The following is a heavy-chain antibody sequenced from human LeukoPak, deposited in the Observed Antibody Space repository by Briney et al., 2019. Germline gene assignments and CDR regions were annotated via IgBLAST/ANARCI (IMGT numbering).Heavy chain of an antibody. Sequence: GESLKISCKGSGYSFTSYWIGWVRQMPGKGLEWMGIIYPGDSDTRYSPSFQGQVTISADKSISTAYLQWSSLKASDTAMYYCARQPVGDYYDSSGYYFHYFDYWGQGTLVTVSS. D-gene: IGHD3-22*01. V-gene: IGHV5-51*01. CDR3: ARQPVGDYYDSSGYYFHYFDY. J-gene: IGHJ4*02. CDR1: GYSFTSYW. CDR2: IYPGDSDT.